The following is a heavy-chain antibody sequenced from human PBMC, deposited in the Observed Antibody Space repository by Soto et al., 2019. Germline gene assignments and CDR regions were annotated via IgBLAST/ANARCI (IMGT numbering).Heavy chain of an antibody. CDR2: ISGSGGST. J-gene: IGHJ4*02. V-gene: IGHV3-23*01. CDR3: AKDGDKVPLPLQWLVLWDFDY. D-gene: IGHD6-19*01. CDR1: GFTFSSYA. Sequence: GGSLRLSCAASGFTFSSYAMSWVRQAPGKGLEWVSAISGSGGSTYYADSVKGRFTISRDNSKNTLYLQMNSLRAEDTAVYYCAKDGDKVPLPLQWLVLWDFDYWGQGTLVTVSS.